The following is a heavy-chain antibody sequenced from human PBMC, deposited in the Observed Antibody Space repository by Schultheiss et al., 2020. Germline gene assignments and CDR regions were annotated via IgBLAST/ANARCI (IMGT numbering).Heavy chain of an antibody. CDR2: ISYGGST. J-gene: IGHJ4*02. V-gene: IGHV4-39*01. D-gene: IGHD6-19*01. Sequence: SETLSLTCTVSGDSISSTSYYWGWIRQPPGKGLEWIGYISYGGSTYNNPSLNSRVTMSVDTSKNQFSLKLSSVTATDTAVYYCARHPTYNSGYYGVDYWGQGTLVTVSS. CDR3: ARHPTYNSGYYGVDY. CDR1: GDSISSTSYY.